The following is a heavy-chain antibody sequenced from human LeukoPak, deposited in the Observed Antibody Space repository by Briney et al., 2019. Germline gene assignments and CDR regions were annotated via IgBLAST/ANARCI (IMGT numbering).Heavy chain of an antibody. Sequence: KPGGSLRLSCAASGFTFSDYYMSWIRQAPGKGLEWVSYISSSGSTIYYADSVKGRFTFSRDKSKNTLYLQMNSLRPEDSAVYYCASDPRDGGQNVWGKGTTVTVSS. CDR2: ISSSGSTI. J-gene: IGHJ6*04. CDR1: GFTFSDYY. V-gene: IGHV3-11*04. D-gene: IGHD5-24*01. CDR3: ASDPRDGGQNV.